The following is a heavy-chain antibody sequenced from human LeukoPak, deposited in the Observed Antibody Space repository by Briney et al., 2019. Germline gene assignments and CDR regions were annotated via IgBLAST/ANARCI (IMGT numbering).Heavy chain of an antibody. J-gene: IGHJ3*02. CDR3: AKEALLWFGEGDAFDI. D-gene: IGHD3-10*01. CDR2: ITYDGSNK. CDR1: GFTFSSYG. V-gene: IGHV3-30*18. Sequence: PARSLRLSCAASGFTFSSYGMHWVRQAPGKGLEWVAVITYDGSNKYYADSVKGRFTISRDNSKNTLYPQMNRLRAEDTAVYYCAKEALLWFGEGDAFDIWGQGTMVTVSS.